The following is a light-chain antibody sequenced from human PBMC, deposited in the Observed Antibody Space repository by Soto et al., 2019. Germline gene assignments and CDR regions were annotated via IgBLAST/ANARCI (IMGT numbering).Light chain of an antibody. CDR1: SSNIGNNY. Sequence: QSVLTQPPSVSAAPGQKVTISCSGSSSNIGNNYVSWYQQLPGTAPKLLIYDNNKRPSGIPDRFSGSKSGTSATLGITGLQTGDEADYYCGTWDSSLSAGDVFGTGTKVTAL. V-gene: IGLV1-51*01. CDR2: DNN. CDR3: GTWDSSLSAGDV. J-gene: IGLJ1*01.